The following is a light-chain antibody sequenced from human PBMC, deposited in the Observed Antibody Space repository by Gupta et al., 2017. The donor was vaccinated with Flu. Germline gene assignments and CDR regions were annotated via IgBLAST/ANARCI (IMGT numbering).Light chain of an antibody. CDR2: DVT. V-gene: IGLV2-11*01. Sequence: QSAPTQPRSVSGSPGQSVTISCTGSSNDVGGSNRVSWYQQRPGKAPKLILYDVTQRPAGVPVRFSGSKAGNTASLTISGLQEDEEADYYCSAHAGRGIWVFGTGTTVTVL. CDR1: SNDVGGSNR. J-gene: IGLJ1*01. CDR3: SAHAGRGIWV.